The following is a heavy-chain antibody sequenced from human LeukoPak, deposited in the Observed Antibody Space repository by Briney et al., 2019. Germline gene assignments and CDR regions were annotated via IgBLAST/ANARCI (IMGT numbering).Heavy chain of an antibody. V-gene: IGHV1-8*01. D-gene: IGHD2-2*01. J-gene: IGHJ4*02. CDR1: GYTFISYD. CDR2: MNPNSGNT. Sequence: ASVKVSCKASGYTFISYDINWVRQATGQGLEWMGWMNPNSGNTGYAQKFQGRVTITRNTSISTAYMELSSLRSEDTAVYYCARLVVVPAATTWYFDYWGQGTLVTVSS. CDR3: ARLVVVPAATTWYFDY.